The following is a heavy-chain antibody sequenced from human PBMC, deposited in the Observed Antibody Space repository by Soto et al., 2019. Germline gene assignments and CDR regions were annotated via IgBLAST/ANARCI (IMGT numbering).Heavy chain of an antibody. CDR2: LNPNSGDT. CDR1: GYTFTSYG. J-gene: IGHJ6*02. Sequence: ASVKVSCKASGYTFTSYGINWVRQATGQGLEWVGWLNPNSGDTDYAQRFQGRVTMTGNTSTSTAYMEMSSLRSEDTAVYYCAKEAPFYYYGMDVWGQGTTVTVSS. V-gene: IGHV1-8*01. CDR3: AKEAPFYYYGMDV.